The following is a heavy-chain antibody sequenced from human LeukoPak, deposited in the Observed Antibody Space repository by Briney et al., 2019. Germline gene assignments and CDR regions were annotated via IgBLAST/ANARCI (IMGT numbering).Heavy chain of an antibody. V-gene: IGHV4-34*01. CDR1: GGSFSGYY. Sequence: SETLSLTCAVYGGSFSGYYWSWIRQPPGKGLEWIGEINHSGSTNYNPSLKRRVTISVDTSKNQFSLKLSSVTAADTAVYYCATRKKYSYGPTYWYFDLWGRGTLVTVSS. D-gene: IGHD5-18*01. CDR3: ATRKKYSYGPTYWYFDL. J-gene: IGHJ2*01. CDR2: INHSGST.